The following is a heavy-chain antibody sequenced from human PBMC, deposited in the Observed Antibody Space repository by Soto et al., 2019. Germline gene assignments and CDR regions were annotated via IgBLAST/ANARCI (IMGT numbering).Heavy chain of an antibody. D-gene: IGHD1-26*01. Sequence: EVQLVESGGGLVQPGGSLRLSCAASGFTFSSYSMNWVRQPPGKGLEWVSYISSSSSTIYYADSVKGRFTISRDNAKNSLYLQMNSLRAEDTAVYYCARDRSATSYAFGIWGQGTMVTVSS. CDR1: GFTFSSYS. J-gene: IGHJ3*02. CDR2: ISSSSSTI. CDR3: ARDRSATSYAFGI. V-gene: IGHV3-48*01.